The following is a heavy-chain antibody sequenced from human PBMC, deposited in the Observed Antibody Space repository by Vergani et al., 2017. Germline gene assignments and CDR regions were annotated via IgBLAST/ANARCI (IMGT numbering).Heavy chain of an antibody. V-gene: IGHV3-43*02. CDR2: SSGDGGST. CDR3: AKPSYSSGWYVLVY. CDR1: GFTFDDYA. J-gene: IGHJ4*02. D-gene: IGHD6-19*01. Sequence: EVQLVESGGGVVQPGGSLRLSCAASGFTFDDYAMHWVRQAPGMGLEWVSLSSGDGGSTYYADSVKGRFTISRDNSKNSLYLQMNSLRTEDTALYYCAKPSYSSGWYVLVYWGRGTLVTVSS.